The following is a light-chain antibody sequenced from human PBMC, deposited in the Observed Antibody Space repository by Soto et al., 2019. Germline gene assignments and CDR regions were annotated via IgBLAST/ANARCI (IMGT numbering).Light chain of an antibody. CDR2: KAS. CDR3: QQYHIYST. Sequence: DIQMTQSPSTLSASVGDRVTITCRASQTINNWLAWFQQKPGKAPKLLISKASTLESGVPSRFSGSGSGTEFTLTISSLQPDDFATYYCQQYHIYSTFGLGTKVDIK. V-gene: IGKV1-5*03. J-gene: IGKJ1*01. CDR1: QTINNW.